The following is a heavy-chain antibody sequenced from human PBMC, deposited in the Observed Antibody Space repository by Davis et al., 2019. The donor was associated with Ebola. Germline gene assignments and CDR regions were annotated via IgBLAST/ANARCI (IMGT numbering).Heavy chain of an antibody. Sequence: GESLKISCAASGFTFSSYSMNWVRQAPGKGLEWVSSISSSSSYIYYADSVKGRFTISRDNSKNTLYLQMNSLRAEDTAVYYCARDPGGGSSYYYMDVWGKGTTVTVSS. J-gene: IGHJ6*03. V-gene: IGHV3-21*01. CDR3: ARDPGGGSSYYYMDV. D-gene: IGHD1-26*01. CDR1: GFTFSSYS. CDR2: ISSSSSYI.